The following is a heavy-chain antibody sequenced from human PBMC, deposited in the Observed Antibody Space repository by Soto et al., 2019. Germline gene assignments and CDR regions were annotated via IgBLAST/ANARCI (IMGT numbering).Heavy chain of an antibody. V-gene: IGHV1-18*01. CDR3: ATTLIRGYSGYDHYFDY. CDR2: ISAYNGNT. Sequence: GASLKVSCKASGYTFTSYGISWVRQAPGQGLEWMGWISAYNGNTNYAQKLQGRVTMTTDTSTSTAYMELRSLRSDDTAVYYCATTLIRGYSGYDHYFDYWVQGTLVTVSS. D-gene: IGHD5-12*01. CDR1: GYTFTSYG. J-gene: IGHJ4*02.